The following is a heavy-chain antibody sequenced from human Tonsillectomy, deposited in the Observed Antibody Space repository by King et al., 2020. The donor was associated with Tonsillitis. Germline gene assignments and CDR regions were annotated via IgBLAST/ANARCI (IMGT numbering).Heavy chain of an antibody. J-gene: IGHJ4*02. CDR1: GFSFDDYA. CDR3: AKDMFHHYYDSSGYPDY. CDR2: ITWNSGSV. D-gene: IGHD3-22*01. Sequence: QLVQSGGNLVQPGRSLRLSCAASGFSFDDYAMHWVRQAPGKGLEWVSGITWNSGSVGYADSVKGRFTISRDNAKNSLYLQMNSLRAEDTALYYCAKDMFHHYYDSSGYPDYWGQGTLVTVSS. V-gene: IGHV3-9*01.